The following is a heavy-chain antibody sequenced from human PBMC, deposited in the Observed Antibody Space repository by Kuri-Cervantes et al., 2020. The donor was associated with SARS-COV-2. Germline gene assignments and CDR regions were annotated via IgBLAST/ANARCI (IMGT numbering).Heavy chain of an antibody. V-gene: IGHV3-11*05. Sequence: GESLKISCAASGFTFSDYYMSWIRQAPGKGLEWLSYISSSGTYTNYADSVKGRFTISRDNAKNPLCLQMNSLRAEDTALYYCAKDMGTIFGVVIGSGYGMDVWGQGTTVTVSS. D-gene: IGHD3-3*01. CDR1: GFTFSDYY. CDR2: ISSSGTYT. J-gene: IGHJ6*02. CDR3: AKDMGTIFGVVIGSGYGMDV.